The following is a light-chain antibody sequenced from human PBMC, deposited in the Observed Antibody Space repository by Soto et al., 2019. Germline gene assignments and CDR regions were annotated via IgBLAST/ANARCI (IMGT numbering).Light chain of an antibody. V-gene: IGLV2-23*01. CDR2: EDT. J-gene: IGLJ1*01. CDR1: SNDV. Sequence: QSALTQPASVSASPGQSITISCTGTSNDVAWYQQHPGKAPKLMIYEDTKRPSGISNRFSGSKSGNTASLTISGLLAEDEADYYCCSYAGTSTSFGTGTKVTVL. CDR3: CSYAGTSTS.